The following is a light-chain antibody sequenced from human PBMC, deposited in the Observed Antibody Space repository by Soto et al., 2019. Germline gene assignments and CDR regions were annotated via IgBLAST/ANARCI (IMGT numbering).Light chain of an antibody. CDR1: SSNVGSYNL. J-gene: IGLJ1*01. Sequence: SALAQPASVSGSPGQSITISCTGTSSNVGSYNLVSWYQQHPGEAPKLMIYEATKRPSGVSNRFSGSKSGNTASLTISGLQAEDEADYYCSSDAGNYNYVFGTGTKVTVL. CDR3: SSDAGNYNYV. V-gene: IGLV2-23*01. CDR2: EAT.